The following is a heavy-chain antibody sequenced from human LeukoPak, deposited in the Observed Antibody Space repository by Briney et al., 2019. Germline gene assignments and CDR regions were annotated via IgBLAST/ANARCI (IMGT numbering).Heavy chain of an antibody. J-gene: IGHJ6*03. CDR2: IYYSGST. Sequence: SETLSLTCTVSGGSISSYYWSWIRQPPGKGLEWIGYIYYSGSTNYNPSLKSRVTISVDTSKNQFSLKLSSVTAADTAVYYCARTYNWNYVGYYYYYMDVWGKGTTVTISS. CDR1: GGSISSYY. V-gene: IGHV4-59*01. CDR3: ARTYNWNYVGYYYYYMDV. D-gene: IGHD1-7*01.